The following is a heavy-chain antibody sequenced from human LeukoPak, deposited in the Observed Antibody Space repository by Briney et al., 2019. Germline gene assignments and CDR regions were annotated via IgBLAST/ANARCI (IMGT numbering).Heavy chain of an antibody. J-gene: IGHJ5*02. V-gene: IGHV4-4*07. Sequence: SETLSLTCTVSGGSISSYYWSWIRQPAGKGLEWIGRIYTSGSTNYNPSLKSRVTMSVDTSKNQFSLKLSSVTAADTAVYYCARAGPFYNWNDLNWFDPWGQGTLVTVSS. CDR3: ARAGPFYNWNDLNWFDP. CDR1: GGSISSYY. CDR2: IYTSGST. D-gene: IGHD1-20*01.